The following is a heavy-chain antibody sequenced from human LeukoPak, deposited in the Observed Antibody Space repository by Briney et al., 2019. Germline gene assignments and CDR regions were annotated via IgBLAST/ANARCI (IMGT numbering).Heavy chain of an antibody. J-gene: IGHJ5*02. CDR1: GGSISSSSYY. V-gene: IGHV4-39*01. Sequence: SETLSLTCTVSGGSISSSSYYWGWIRQPPGTGLEWIGSIYYSGSTYYNPSLKSRVTISVDTSKNQFSLKLSSVTAADTAVYYCARSLWFGELFVNWFDPWGQGTLVTVSS. D-gene: IGHD3-10*01. CDR2: IYYSGST. CDR3: ARSLWFGELFVNWFDP.